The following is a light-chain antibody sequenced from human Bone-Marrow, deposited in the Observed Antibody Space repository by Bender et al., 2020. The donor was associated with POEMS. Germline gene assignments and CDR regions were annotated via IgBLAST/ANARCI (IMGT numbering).Light chain of an antibody. CDR2: QDT. CDR3: QAWDTYSVI. Sequence: SYEVTQTPSVSVSPGQTASIPCSGDDLGDKYVAWYQQKPGQSPVLVIYQDTKRPSGIPERFSGSNSGNTATLTISGTQAMDEADYYCQAWDTYSVIFGGGTKLTVL. J-gene: IGLJ2*01. CDR1: DLGDKY. V-gene: IGLV3-1*01.